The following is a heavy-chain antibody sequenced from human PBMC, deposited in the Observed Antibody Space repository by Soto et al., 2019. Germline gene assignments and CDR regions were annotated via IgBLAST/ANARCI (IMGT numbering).Heavy chain of an antibody. Sequence: GGSLRVSCAASGFTFSSYAMSWVRQAPGKGLEWVSAISGSGGSTYYADSVKGRFTISRDNSKNTLYLQMNSLRAEDTAVYYCAKSAGFCSGGSCYSGYWGQGTLVTVSS. CDR1: GFTFSSYA. D-gene: IGHD2-15*01. J-gene: IGHJ4*02. CDR3: AKSAGFCSGGSCYSGY. V-gene: IGHV3-23*01. CDR2: ISGSGGST.